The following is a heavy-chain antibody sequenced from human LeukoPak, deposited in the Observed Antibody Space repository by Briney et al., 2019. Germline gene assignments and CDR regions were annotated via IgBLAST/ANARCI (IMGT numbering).Heavy chain of an antibody. CDR2: ISGSGGST. V-gene: IGHV3-23*01. J-gene: IGHJ4*02. D-gene: IGHD5-18*01. Sequence: GGSLRLSCAASGFTFSSDSMNWVRQAPGKGLEWVSAISGSGGSTYYADSVKGRFTISRDNSKNTLYLQMNSLRAEDTAVYYCAKDPGGYSYGFDYWGQGTLVTVSS. CDR3: AKDPGGYSYGFDY. CDR1: GFTFSSDS.